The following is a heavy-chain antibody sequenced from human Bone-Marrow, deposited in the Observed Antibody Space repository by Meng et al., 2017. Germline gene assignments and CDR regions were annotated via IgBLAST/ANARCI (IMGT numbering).Heavy chain of an antibody. CDR3: ARDPHYYDSSGYFPFDY. CDR2: ISAYNGNT. CDR1: GYTFTSYG. J-gene: IGHJ4*02. D-gene: IGHD3-22*01. Sequence: QVQLVQPGAEGKMPGASVKVSCNASGYTFTSYGISWVRQAPGQGLEWMGWISAYNGNTNYAQKLQGRVTMTTDTSTSTAYMELRSLRSDDAAVYYCARDPHYYDSSGYFPFDYWGQGTLVTVSS. V-gene: IGHV1-18*01.